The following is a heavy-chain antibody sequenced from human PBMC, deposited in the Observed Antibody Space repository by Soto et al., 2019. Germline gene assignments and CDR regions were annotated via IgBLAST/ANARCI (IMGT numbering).Heavy chain of an antibody. J-gene: IGHJ6*03. CDR3: AKVIVATVYYMDV. V-gene: IGHV3-23*01. CDR2: ISGSGGST. CDR1: GFTFSSYA. D-gene: IGHD5-12*01. Sequence: GGSLRLSCAASGFTFSSYAMSWVRQAPGKGLEWVSAISGSGGSTYYADSVEGRFTISRDNSKNTLYLQMNSLRAEDTAVYYCAKVIVATVYYMDVWGKGTTVTVSS.